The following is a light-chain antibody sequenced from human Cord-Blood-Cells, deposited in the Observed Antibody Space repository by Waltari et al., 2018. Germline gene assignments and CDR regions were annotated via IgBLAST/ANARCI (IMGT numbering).Light chain of an antibody. J-gene: IGKJ3*01. CDR3: QQSYSTLIFT. V-gene: IGKV1-39*01. CDR2: AAS. Sequence: DIQMTQSPSSLSASVGDRVTITCRASQSISSYLNWYQQKPGKAPKLLIYAASRLQSGVPSRFSGSGSWTDFTLTISSLQPEDFATYYCQQSYSTLIFTFGPGTKVDIK. CDR1: QSISSY.